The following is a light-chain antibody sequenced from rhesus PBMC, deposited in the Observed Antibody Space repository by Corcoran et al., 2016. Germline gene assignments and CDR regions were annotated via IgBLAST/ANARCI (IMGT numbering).Light chain of an antibody. CDR3: LQYSSSPFT. J-gene: IGKJ3*01. Sequence: DIQMTQSPSSLSASVGDKVTITCRASQGISSWLDWYQQKPGKAPKLLIYKASSLQSGVPSRFSGSGSGTDFTLTISSLQPEDFATYYCLQYSSSPFTFGPGTKLDIK. CDR2: KAS. V-gene: IGKV1-22*01. CDR1: QGISSW.